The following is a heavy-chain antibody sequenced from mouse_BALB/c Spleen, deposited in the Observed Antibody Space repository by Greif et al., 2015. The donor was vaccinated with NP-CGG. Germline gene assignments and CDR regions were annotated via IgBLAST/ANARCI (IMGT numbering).Heavy chain of an antibody. J-gene: IGHJ4*01. V-gene: IGHV1-14*01. CDR2: INPYNDGT. CDR3: ARTYYDYVSYAMDY. D-gene: IGHD2-4*01. CDR1: GYTFTSYV. Sequence: EVQVVESGPELVKPGASVKMSCEASGYTFTSYVMHWVKQKPGQGLEWIGYINPYNDGTKYNEKFKGKATLTSDKSSSTAYMELSSLTSEDSAVYYCARTYYDYVSYAMDYWGQGTSVTVSS.